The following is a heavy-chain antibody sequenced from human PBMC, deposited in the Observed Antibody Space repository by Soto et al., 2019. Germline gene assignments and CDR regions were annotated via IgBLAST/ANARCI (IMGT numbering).Heavy chain of an antibody. Sequence: PGESLKISCKGSVYSFTSYWIGWVRQMPGKGLEWMGIIYPGDSDTRYSPSFQGQVTISADKSISTAYLQWSSLKASDTAMYYCARQYGYGGTPDAFDIWGQGTMVTVSS. J-gene: IGHJ3*02. D-gene: IGHD4-17*01. V-gene: IGHV5-51*01. CDR1: VYSFTSYW. CDR2: IYPGDSDT. CDR3: ARQYGYGGTPDAFDI.